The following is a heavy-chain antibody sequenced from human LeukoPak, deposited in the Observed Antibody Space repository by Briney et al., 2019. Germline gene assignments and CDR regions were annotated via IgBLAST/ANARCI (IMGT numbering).Heavy chain of an antibody. V-gene: IGHV3-23*01. J-gene: IGHJ5*02. D-gene: IGHD2/OR15-2a*01. CDR3: ATYRLVLLPFEP. CDR2: ISGSGDST. Sequence: GGSLRLSCAASGFTFSSFGMSWVRQAPGKGLEWVSGISGSGDSTYPADSVKGRFTISRDNSKNTLYLQIISLRAEDTAVYYCATYRLVLLPFEPWGQGTLVTVSS. CDR1: GFTFSSFG.